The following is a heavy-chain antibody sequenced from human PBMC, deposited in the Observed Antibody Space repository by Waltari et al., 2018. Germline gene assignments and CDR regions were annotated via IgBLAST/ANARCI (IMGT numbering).Heavy chain of an antibody. D-gene: IGHD5-12*01. V-gene: IGHV4-38-2*02. J-gene: IGHJ4*02. CDR2: IYCSGST. CDR1: GYSISSGYY. Sequence: QVQLQESGPGLVKPSETLSLTCAVSGYSISSGYYWGWIRQPPGKGLEWIGSIYCSGSTYYNPSLKSRVTISVDTSKNQFALKLSSVTAADTAVYYCAGEGHGYTPPPEFDYWGQGTLVTVSS. CDR3: AGEGHGYTPPPEFDY.